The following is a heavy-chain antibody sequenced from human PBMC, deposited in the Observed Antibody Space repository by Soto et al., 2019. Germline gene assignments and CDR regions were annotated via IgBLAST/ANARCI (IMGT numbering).Heavy chain of an antibody. CDR3: AKSTGGSSWYYYY. D-gene: IGHD6-13*01. V-gene: IGHV3-23*01. CDR2: ISGSGGST. CDR1: GFTFSSYA. Sequence: GGSLRLSCAASGFTFSSYAMSWVRQAPGKGLEWVSAISGSGGSTCYADSVKGRFTISRDNSKNTLYLQMNSLRAEDTAVYYCAKSTGGSSWYYYYWGQGTLVTVSS. J-gene: IGHJ4*02.